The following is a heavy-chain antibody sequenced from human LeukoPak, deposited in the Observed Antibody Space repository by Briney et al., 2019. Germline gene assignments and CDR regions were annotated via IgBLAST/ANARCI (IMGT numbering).Heavy chain of an antibody. CDR1: GYTFTGYY. V-gene: IGHV1-2*02. J-gene: IGHJ4*02. CDR2: INPNSGGT. CDR3: ARDHYYDSSGYYHDY. Sequence: ASVKVSCKASGYTFTGYYMHWVRQAPGQGLEWMGWINPNSGGTNYAQKFQGRVTMTRDTSISTAYMELSRLRSEDTAVYYCARDHYYDSSGYYHDYWGQGTLVTVSS. D-gene: IGHD3-22*01.